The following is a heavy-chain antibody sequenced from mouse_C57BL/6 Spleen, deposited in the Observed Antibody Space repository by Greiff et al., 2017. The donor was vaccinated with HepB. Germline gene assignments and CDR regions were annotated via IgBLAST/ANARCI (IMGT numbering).Heavy chain of an antibody. CDR2: IDPSDSET. J-gene: IGHJ2*01. D-gene: IGHD2-4*01. CDR3: AREDDYDRGYFDY. Sequence: QVQLQQPGAELVRPGSSVKLSCKASGYTFTSYWMHWVKQRPIQGLEWIGNIDPSDSETHYNQKFKDKATLTVDKSSSTAYMQLSSLTSEDSAVYYCAREDDYDRGYFDYWGQGTTLTVSS. CDR1: GYTFTSYW. V-gene: IGHV1-52*01.